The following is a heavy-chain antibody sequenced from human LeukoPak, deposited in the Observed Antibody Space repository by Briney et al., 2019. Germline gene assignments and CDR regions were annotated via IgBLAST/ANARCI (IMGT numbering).Heavy chain of an antibody. CDR1: GYTFTIYG. Sequence: ASVTVSCKSSGYTFTIYGISWVRQAPRQGLEWMGWISAYNGNTNYAQKLQGRVTMTTDTSTSTAYMELRSLRSDDTAVYYCAREGVYYYDSSGYSPLDYWGQGTLVTVSS. V-gene: IGHV1-18*01. J-gene: IGHJ4*02. CDR2: ISAYNGNT. D-gene: IGHD3-22*01. CDR3: AREGVYYYDSSGYSPLDY.